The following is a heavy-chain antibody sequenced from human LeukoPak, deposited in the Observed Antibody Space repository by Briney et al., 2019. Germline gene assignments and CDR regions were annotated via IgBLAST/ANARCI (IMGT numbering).Heavy chain of an antibody. CDR3: ARSPIRYFDWLLPSYYFDY. CDR1: GFTFDDYA. CDR2: ISWNSGSI. D-gene: IGHD3-9*01. J-gene: IGHJ4*02. V-gene: IGHV3-9*01. Sequence: GGSLRLSCAASGFTFDDYAMHWVRQAPGKGLEWVSGISWNSGSIGYADSVKGRFTISRDNAKNSLYLQMNSLRAEDTALYYCARSPIRYFDWLLPSYYFDYWGQGTLVTVSS.